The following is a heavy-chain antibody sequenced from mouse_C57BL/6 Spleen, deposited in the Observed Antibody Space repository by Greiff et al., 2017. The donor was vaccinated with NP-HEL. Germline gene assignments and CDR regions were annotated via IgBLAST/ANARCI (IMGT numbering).Heavy chain of an antibody. J-gene: IGHJ4*01. CDR2: INPSSGYT. CDR1: GYTFTSYW. D-gene: IGHD3-2*02. V-gene: IGHV1-7*01. Sequence: QVQLQQSGAELAKPGASVKLSCKASGYTFTSYWMHWVKQRPGQGLEWIGYINPSSGYTKYNQKFKDKATLTAAKSSSTAYMQLSSLTYEDSAVYYCARGPLSSGYVDCAMDYWGQGTSVTVSS. CDR3: ARGPLSSGYVDCAMDY.